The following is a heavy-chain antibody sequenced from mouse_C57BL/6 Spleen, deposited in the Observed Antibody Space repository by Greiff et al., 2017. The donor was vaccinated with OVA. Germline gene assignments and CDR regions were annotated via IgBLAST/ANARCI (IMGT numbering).Heavy chain of an antibody. Sequence: VQLQQSGAELVKPGASVKMSCKASGYTFTSYWITWVKQRPGQGLEWIGDIYPGSGSTNYNEKFKSKATLTVDTSSSTAYMQLSSLTSEDSAVYYCARELMVTTYYYAMDYWGQGTSVTVSS. CDR2: IYPGSGST. D-gene: IGHD2-2*01. CDR1: GYTFTSYW. J-gene: IGHJ4*01. V-gene: IGHV1-55*01. CDR3: ARELMVTTYYYAMDY.